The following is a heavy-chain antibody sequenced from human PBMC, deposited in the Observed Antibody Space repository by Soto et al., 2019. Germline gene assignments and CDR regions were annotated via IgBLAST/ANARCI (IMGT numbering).Heavy chain of an antibody. CDR2: IYSGGST. J-gene: IGHJ4*02. Sequence: LRLSCAASGFTVSSNYMSWVRQAPGKGLEWVSVIYSGGSTYYADSVKGRFTISRDNSKNTLYLQMNSLRAEDTAVYYCARDPDYSTDYWGQGTLVTVSS. V-gene: IGHV3-66*01. CDR1: GFTVSSNY. CDR3: ARDPDYSTDY. D-gene: IGHD4-4*01.